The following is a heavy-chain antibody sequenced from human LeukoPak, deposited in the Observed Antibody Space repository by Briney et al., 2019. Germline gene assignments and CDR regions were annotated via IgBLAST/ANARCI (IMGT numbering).Heavy chain of an antibody. V-gene: IGHV5-51*01. J-gene: IGHJ4*02. CDR2: IYPGDSDT. D-gene: IGHD3-9*01. CDR1: GYSFTSYW. CDR3: ARLWSGYYDILTGYYSQVGYYFDY. Sequence: GESLKISCKGSGYSFTSYWIGWVRQMPGKGLEWMGIIYPGDSDTRYSPSFQGQVTISADKSISTAYLQWSSLKASDTAMYYCARLWSGYYDILTGYYSQVGYYFDYWGQGTLVTVSS.